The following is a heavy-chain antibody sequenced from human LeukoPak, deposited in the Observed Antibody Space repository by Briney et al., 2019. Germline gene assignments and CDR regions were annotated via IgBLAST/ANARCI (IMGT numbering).Heavy chain of an antibody. CDR2: IHGGGGST. V-gene: IGHV3-23*01. J-gene: IGHJ4*02. Sequence: GGSLRLSCAASGFTFSSNAMSWVRQAPGKGLEWVSLIHGGGGSTYYADSVKGRFTISRDNSKSTVFLQMNSLRADDTAVYYCVRPTGSGSYTGYCFDYWGQGTLVTVSS. D-gene: IGHD3-10*01. CDR1: GFTFSSNA. CDR3: VRPTGSGSYTGYCFDY.